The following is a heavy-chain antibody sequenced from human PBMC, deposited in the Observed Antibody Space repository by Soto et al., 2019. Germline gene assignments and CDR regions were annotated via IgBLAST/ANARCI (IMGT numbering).Heavy chain of an antibody. J-gene: IGHJ4*02. CDR3: ARENKPAIDY. CDR2: MNPNSGNT. V-gene: IGHV1-8*01. D-gene: IGHD6-25*01. Sequence: ASVKVSCKASGYTFTSYDINWVRQATGQGLEWMGWMNPNSGNTGYAQNFQGRVTMTRSTSISTAYMELSSLRSEDTAVYYCARENKPAIDYWGQGTLVTVSS. CDR1: GYTFTSYD.